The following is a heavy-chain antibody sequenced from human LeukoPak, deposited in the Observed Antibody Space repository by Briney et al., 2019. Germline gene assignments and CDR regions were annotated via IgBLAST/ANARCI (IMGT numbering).Heavy chain of an antibody. J-gene: IGHJ6*02. CDR2: IKQDGSEK. CDR3: ARRVHYYYYGMDV. CDR1: GGSFSGYY. D-gene: IGHD3-10*01. Sequence: ETLSLTCAVYGGSFSGYYWSWIRQPPGKGLEWVANIKQDGSEKYYVDSVKGRFTISRDNAKNSLYLQMNSLRAEDTAVYYCARRVHYYYYGMDVWGQGTTVTVSS. V-gene: IGHV3-7*01.